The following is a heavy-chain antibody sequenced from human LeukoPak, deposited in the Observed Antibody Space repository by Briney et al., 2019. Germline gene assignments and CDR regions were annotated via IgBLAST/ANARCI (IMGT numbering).Heavy chain of an antibody. CDR1: GFTFSSYS. CDR3: ARGIYYDFWSGYYTVDAFDI. Sequence: PGGSLRLSCAASGFTFSSYSMNWVRQAPGKGLEWVSSISSSSGYIYYADSVKGRFTISRDNAKNSLYLQMNSLRAEDTAVYYCARGIYYDFWSGYYTVDAFDIWGQGTMVTVSS. J-gene: IGHJ3*02. D-gene: IGHD3-3*01. CDR2: ISSSSGYI. V-gene: IGHV3-21*01.